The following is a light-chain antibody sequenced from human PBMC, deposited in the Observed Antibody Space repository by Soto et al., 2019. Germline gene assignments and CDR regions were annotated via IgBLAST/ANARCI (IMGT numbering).Light chain of an antibody. J-gene: IGLJ1*01. V-gene: IGLV2-11*01. CDR2: DVS. CDR1: SSDVGGYNY. Sequence: QSALTQPPSASGSPGQSVTISCTGTSSDVGGYNYLSWYQQHPGRAPNLIIYDVSKRPSGVPDRFSGSKSGNSASLTISGLQADDEADYYCCSYAGTYTSAVFGTGTKVTVL. CDR3: CSYAGTYTSAV.